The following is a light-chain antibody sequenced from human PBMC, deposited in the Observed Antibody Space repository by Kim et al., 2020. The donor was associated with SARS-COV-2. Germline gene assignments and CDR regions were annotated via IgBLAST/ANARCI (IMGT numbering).Light chain of an antibody. J-gene: IGKJ1*01. CDR3: QQYATSPET. CDR2: SAS. V-gene: IGKV3-20*01. CDR1: QSVSSNF. Sequence: DNVLTQSPGTLSLSPGERATLSCRASQSVSSNFLAWYQQKAGQAPRLVIYSASSRASGIPDRFSGSGSGTDFTLTISTLEPEDFAVYYCQQYATSPETFGQGTKVDIK.